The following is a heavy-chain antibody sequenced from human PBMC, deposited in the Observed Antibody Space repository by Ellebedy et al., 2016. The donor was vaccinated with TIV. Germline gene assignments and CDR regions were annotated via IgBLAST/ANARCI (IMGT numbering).Heavy chain of an antibody. Sequence: ASVKVSXXASGYTFTGYYMHWVRQAPGQGLEWMRWISAYNGNTNYAQKLQGRVTMTTDTSTSTAYMELRSLRSDDTAVYYCARYFDWPRFALDVWGQGTTVTVSS. CDR2: ISAYNGNT. V-gene: IGHV1-18*04. CDR3: ARYFDWPRFALDV. CDR1: GYTFTGYY. D-gene: IGHD3-9*01. J-gene: IGHJ6*02.